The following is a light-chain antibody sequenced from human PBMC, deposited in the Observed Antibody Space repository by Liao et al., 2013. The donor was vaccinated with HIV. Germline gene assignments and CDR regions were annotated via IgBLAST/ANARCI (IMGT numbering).Light chain of an antibody. V-gene: IGLV3-21*01. J-gene: IGLJ3*02. CDR3: YSAAVNIGV. CDR1: NIGSKS. Sequence: SYELTQPPSVSVAPGKTARITCEGNNIGSKSVHWYQQKAGQAPVLVIYSDSDRPSGIPERFSGSSSGTTVTLTISGAHIEDEADYYCYSAAVNIGVFGGGTKLTVL. CDR2: SDS.